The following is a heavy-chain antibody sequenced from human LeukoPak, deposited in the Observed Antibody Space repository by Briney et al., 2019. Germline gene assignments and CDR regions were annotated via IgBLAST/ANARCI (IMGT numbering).Heavy chain of an antibody. CDR1: GFTFSSYA. J-gene: IGHJ6*03. CDR2: ISGSGGST. D-gene: IGHD4-23*01. V-gene: IGHV3-23*01. Sequence: GGSLRLSCAASGFTFSSYAMSWVRQAPGKGLEWVSAISGSGGSTYYADSVKGRFTTSRDNSKNTLYLQMNSLRAEDTAVYYCAKDFGNSVDYYYYMDVWGKGTTVTVSS. CDR3: AKDFGNSVDYYYYMDV.